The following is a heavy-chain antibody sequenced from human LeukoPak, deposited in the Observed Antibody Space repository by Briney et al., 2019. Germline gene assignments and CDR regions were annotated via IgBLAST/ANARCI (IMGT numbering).Heavy chain of an antibody. CDR3: AGGFEGYPFGWWFDP. Sequence: PVGSLRLSCVVSGFTFTTYWMHWVRQAPGKGLVWVSRVSADGSSTIYADSVKGRFTISRDNGINTVYLQMNSLRAEDTAVYYCAGGFEGYPFGWWFDPWGQGTLVTVSS. V-gene: IGHV3-74*01. J-gene: IGHJ5*02. D-gene: IGHD3-10*01. CDR1: GFTFTTYW. CDR2: VSADGSST.